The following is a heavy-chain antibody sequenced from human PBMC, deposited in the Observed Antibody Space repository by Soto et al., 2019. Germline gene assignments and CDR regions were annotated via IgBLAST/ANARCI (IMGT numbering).Heavy chain of an antibody. D-gene: IGHD6-6*01. CDR1: GGSISSYY. J-gene: IGHJ5*02. CDR2: IYYSGST. CDR3: ARHPGGEEPIAAREYNWFDP. Sequence: SETLSLTCTVSGGSISSYYWSWIRQPPGKGLEWIGYIYYSGSTNYNPSLKSRVTISVDTSKNQFSLKLSSVTAADTAVYYCARHPGGEEPIAAREYNWFDPWGQGTLVTVSS. V-gene: IGHV4-59*08.